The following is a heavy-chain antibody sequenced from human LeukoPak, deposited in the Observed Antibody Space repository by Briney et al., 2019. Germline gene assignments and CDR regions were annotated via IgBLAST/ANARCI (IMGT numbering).Heavy chain of an antibody. CDR3: ASIRSGYYPYYFDY. CDR2: INYGGSP. D-gene: IGHD3-22*01. Sequence: PSETLSLTCTFSGGSISTYYWSWIRQPPGKGLEWIGYINYGGSPNYNPSLKSRVTISIATSKNQFSLKLTSVTAADTAVYYCASIRSGYYPYYFDYWGQGTLVTVSS. V-gene: IGHV4-59*12. CDR1: GGSISTYY. J-gene: IGHJ4*02.